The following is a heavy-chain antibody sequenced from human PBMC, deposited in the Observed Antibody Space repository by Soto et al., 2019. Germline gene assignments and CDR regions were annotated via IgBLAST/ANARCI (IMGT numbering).Heavy chain of an antibody. D-gene: IGHD2-8*01. CDR3: ARDPVGVVLMAYAAPSMDV. J-gene: IGHJ6*02. CDR2: ISYDGSNK. Sequence: SLRLSCAASGFTFSSYAMHWVRQAPGKGLEWVAVISYDGSNKYYADSVKGRFTISRDNSKNTLYLQMNSLRAEDTAVYYCARDPVGVVLMAYAAPSMDVWGQGTTVTVSS. CDR1: GFTFSSYA. V-gene: IGHV3-30-3*01.